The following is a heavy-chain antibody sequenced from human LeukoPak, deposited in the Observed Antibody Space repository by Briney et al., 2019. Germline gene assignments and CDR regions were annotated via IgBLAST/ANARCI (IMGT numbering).Heavy chain of an antibody. CDR1: GGSISSYY. J-gene: IGHJ4*02. Sequence: SETLSLTCTVSGGSISSYYWSWTRQPPGKGLEWIGYIYYSGSTNYNPSLKSRVTISVDKSKNQFSLKLGSVTAADTAVYYCARAGSYYDSSGYYSLDYWGQGTLVTVSS. CDR2: IYYSGST. D-gene: IGHD3-22*01. CDR3: ARAGSYYDSSGYYSLDY. V-gene: IGHV4-59*01.